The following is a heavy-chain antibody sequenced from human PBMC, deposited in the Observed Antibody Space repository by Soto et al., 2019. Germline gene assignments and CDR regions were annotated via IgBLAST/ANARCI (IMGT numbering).Heavy chain of an antibody. D-gene: IGHD6-19*01. Sequence: GGSLRLSCAASGFTFSSYSMNWVRQAPGKGLEWVSSISSSSSYIYYADSVKGRFSISRDSAKNSLYLQMNSLRAEDTAVYYCARDQIAVAGTVYYWGQGTLVTVSS. CDR3: ARDQIAVAGTVYY. CDR1: GFTFSSYS. CDR2: ISSSSSYI. V-gene: IGHV3-21*01. J-gene: IGHJ4*02.